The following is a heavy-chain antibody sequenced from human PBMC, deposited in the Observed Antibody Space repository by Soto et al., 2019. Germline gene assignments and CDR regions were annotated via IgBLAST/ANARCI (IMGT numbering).Heavy chain of an antibody. D-gene: IGHD3-16*01. J-gene: IGHJ6*02. CDR1: GGSISSGDYY. Sequence: SETLSLTCTVSGGSISSGDYYWSWIRQPPGKGLEWIGYIYYGGSTYYNPSLKSRVTISVDTSKNQFSLKLSSVTAADTAVYYCARGSYEGVVRRRRTSSYYYYGMDVWGQGTTVTVSS. CDR3: ARGSYEGVVRRRRTSSYYYYGMDV. V-gene: IGHV4-30-4*01. CDR2: IYYGGST.